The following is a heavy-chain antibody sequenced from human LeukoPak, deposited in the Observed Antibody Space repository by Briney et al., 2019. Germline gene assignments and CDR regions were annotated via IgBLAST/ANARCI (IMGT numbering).Heavy chain of an antibody. CDR3: AKDRAGTPWAD. CDR2: VNPGGTLT. CDR1: GFTFTTYS. V-gene: IGHV3-23*03. J-gene: IGHJ4*02. D-gene: IGHD1-7*01. Sequence: GESLRLSCAASGFTFTTYSMAWVRQAPGKGLEWVSTVNPGGTLTYYTDSVKGRFTISRDNSRNTVFLQMNSLRVEDTAIYYCAKDRAGTPWADWGQGTLVTVSS.